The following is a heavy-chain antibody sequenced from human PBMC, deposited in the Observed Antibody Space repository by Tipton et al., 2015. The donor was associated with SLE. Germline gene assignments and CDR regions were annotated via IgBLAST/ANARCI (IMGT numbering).Heavy chain of an antibody. Sequence: SLRLSCAASGFSFSYHWMHWLRQSPGKGLVWVSRINGDGTITHYADSVKGRFTISRDNAKKNLYLQMSSLRAEDTAVYYCAREGQWSLDYWGQGSLVTVSS. CDR1: GFSFSYHW. D-gene: IGHD6-19*01. CDR3: AREGQWSLDY. CDR2: INGDGTIT. V-gene: IGHV3-74*01. J-gene: IGHJ4*02.